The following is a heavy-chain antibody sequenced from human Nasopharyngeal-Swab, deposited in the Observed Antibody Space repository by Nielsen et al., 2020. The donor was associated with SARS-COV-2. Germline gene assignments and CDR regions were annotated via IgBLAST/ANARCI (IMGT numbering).Heavy chain of an antibody. D-gene: IGHD3-3*01. CDR3: ARARQGITIFGVLYYCYMDV. Sequence: SETLSLTCTVSGGSISSGDYYWSWIRQPPGKGLEWIGYIYYSGSTYYNPSLKSRVTISVDTSKNQFSLKLSSVTAADTAVYYCARARQGITIFGVLYYCYMDVWGKGTTVTVSS. J-gene: IGHJ6*03. CDR1: GGSISSGDYY. CDR2: IYYSGST. V-gene: IGHV4-30-4*01.